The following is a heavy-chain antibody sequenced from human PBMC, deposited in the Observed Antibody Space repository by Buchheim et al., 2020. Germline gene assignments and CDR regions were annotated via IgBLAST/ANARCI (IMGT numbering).Heavy chain of an antibody. Sequence: QVQLQQWGAGLLKPSETLSLTCAVYGGSLSGYYWSWIRQPPGKGLEWIGEINHSGNTNYNPSLKSRVTISVDTSKNPFSLKLSSVTAADTAVYYCARISSITMIVVADCDAFDIWGQGT. CDR3: ARISSITMIVVADCDAFDI. CDR1: GGSLSGYY. D-gene: IGHD3-22*01. CDR2: INHSGNT. V-gene: IGHV4-34*01. J-gene: IGHJ3*02.